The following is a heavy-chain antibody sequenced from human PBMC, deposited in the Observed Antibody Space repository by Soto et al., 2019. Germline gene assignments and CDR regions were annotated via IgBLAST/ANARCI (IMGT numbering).Heavy chain of an antibody. CDR3: ARDWTTDIAVAVHWPLIQQ. J-gene: IGHJ1*01. CDR1: GFTFSTYG. CDR2: ILYDGSNK. Sequence: GGSLRLSCAASGFTFSTYGMHWVRQAPGKGLEWVAVILYDGSNKYYADSVKGRFTISRDNSKNTLYLQMNSLRAEDTAVYYCARDWTTDIAVAVHWPLIQQWGEGTLVQVS. D-gene: IGHD6-19*01. V-gene: IGHV3-30*03.